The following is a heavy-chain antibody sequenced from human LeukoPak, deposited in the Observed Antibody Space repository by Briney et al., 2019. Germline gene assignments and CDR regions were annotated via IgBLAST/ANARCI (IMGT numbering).Heavy chain of an antibody. J-gene: IGHJ4*02. CDR1: GGSISSYY. Sequence: SETLSLTCTVSGGSISSYYWSWIRQPPGKGLEGIGYIYYSGSTNYNPSLKSRVPISVDTSKNQFSLKLSSVTAADTAVYYCARAPDYYDSSRWDYWGQGTLVTVSS. V-gene: IGHV4-59*01. CDR2: IYYSGST. CDR3: ARAPDYYDSSRWDY. D-gene: IGHD3-22*01.